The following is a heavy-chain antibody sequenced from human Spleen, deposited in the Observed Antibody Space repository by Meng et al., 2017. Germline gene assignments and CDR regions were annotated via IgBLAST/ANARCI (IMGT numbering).Heavy chain of an antibody. CDR1: GFYFSNAW. V-gene: IGHV3-15*01. CDR3: SSGFPPDS. CDR2: IKSKTDGGTT. J-gene: IGHJ5*01. D-gene: IGHD3-22*01. Sequence: EVHLVGSGGGLVKPGGSLRLSCVASGFYFSNAWMSWVRQAPGKGLEWVARIKSKTDGGTTDYAAPVKGRFTISRDDSKNTLYLQLNSLKTEDTAVYYCSSGFPPDSWGQGTLVTVSS.